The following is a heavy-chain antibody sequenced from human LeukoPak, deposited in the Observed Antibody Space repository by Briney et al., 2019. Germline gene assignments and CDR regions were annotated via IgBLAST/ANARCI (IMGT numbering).Heavy chain of an antibody. CDR3: ARDSSGYQ. J-gene: IGHJ4*02. CDR1: GFTFITYW. CDR2: IKEDGSEK. V-gene: IGHV3-7*01. Sequence: GGSLRLSCAASGFTFITYWMSWVPQAPGKGLEWVANIKEDGSEKYYGDSVKGRFTTSRDNAKNSLYLQMNSLRAEDTVVYYCARDSSGYQWGQGTLVTVSS. D-gene: IGHD3-22*01.